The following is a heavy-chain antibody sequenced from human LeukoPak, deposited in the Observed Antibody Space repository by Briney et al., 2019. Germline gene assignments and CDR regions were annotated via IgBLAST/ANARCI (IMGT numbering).Heavy chain of an antibody. CDR3: ARGTAAAVVGY. J-gene: IGHJ4*02. CDR2: ISGSGGST. D-gene: IGHD6-13*01. Sequence: QTGGSLRLSCAASGFTFSSYAMSWVRQAPGKGLEWVSAISGSGGSTYYADSVKGRFTISRDNSKNTLYLQMNSLRAEDTAVYYCARGTAAAVVGYWGQGTLVTVSS. CDR1: GFTFSSYA. V-gene: IGHV3-23*01.